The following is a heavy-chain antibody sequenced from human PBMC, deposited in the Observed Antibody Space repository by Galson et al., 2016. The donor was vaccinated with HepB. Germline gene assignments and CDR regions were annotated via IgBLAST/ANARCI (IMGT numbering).Heavy chain of an antibody. J-gene: IGHJ2*01. Sequence: SLRLSCAASGFTFDWYAMHWVRQSPATGLDWVATIWHHGSNADYGNAVKGRFTISRDNSKNTLYLQMDSLRAEDTALYYCARAYLCSDGSCYRYFHIWGRGTLVTVSS. CDR2: IWHHGSNA. CDR1: GFTFDWYA. CDR3: ARAYLCSDGSCYRYFHI. V-gene: IGHV3-33*01. D-gene: IGHD2-15*01.